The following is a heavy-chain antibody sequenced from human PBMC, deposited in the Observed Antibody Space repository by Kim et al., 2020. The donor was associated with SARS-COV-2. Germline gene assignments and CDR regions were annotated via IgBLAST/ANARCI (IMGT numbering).Heavy chain of an antibody. J-gene: IGHJ2*01. V-gene: IGHV3-23*01. D-gene: IGHD4-17*01. Sequence: GGSLRLSCAASGFTFSSYAMSWVRQAPGKGLEWVSAISGSGGSTYYADSVKGRFTISRDNSKNTLYLQMNSLRAEDTAVYYCAKLRNDYGDYWYFDLWGRGTLVTVSS. CDR3: AKLRNDYGDYWYFDL. CDR2: ISGSGGST. CDR1: GFTFSSYA.